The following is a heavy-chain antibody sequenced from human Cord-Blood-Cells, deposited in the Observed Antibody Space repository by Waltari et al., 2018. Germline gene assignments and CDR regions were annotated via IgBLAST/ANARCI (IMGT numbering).Heavy chain of an antibody. CDR3: ARGGWDY. Sequence: EVQLVESGGGLVQPGGSLRLSCAASGFTLSSYWMSWVRPATGKGREWVANIKQDGSEKYYVDSVKGRFTISRDNAKNSLYLQMNSLRAEDTAVYYCARGGWDYWGQGTLVTVSS. CDR2: IKQDGSEK. CDR1: GFTLSSYW. V-gene: IGHV3-7*01. J-gene: IGHJ4*02.